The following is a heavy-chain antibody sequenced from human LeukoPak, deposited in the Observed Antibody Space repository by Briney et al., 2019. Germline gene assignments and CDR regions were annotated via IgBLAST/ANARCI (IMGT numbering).Heavy chain of an antibody. CDR2: IYYSGST. Sequence: SETLSLTCSVSGGSISSSSYYWGWIRQPPEKGLEWIGSIYYSGSTYYNPSLKSRVTISVDTSKNQFSLKLSSVTAADTAVYYCAREDYGLWFGELLGHYWGQGTLVTVSS. CDR3: AREDYGLWFGELLGHY. CDR1: GGSISSSSYY. V-gene: IGHV4-39*02. J-gene: IGHJ4*02. D-gene: IGHD3-10*01.